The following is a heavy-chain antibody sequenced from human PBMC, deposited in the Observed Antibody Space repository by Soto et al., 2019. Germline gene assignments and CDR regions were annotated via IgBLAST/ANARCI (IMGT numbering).Heavy chain of an antibody. CDR2: IYWDDDK. V-gene: IGHV2-5*02. CDR1: GFSLNTGGVG. J-gene: IGHJ3*01. D-gene: IGHD6-6*01. CDR3: AHACNDLVAFDH. Sequence: QITLKESGPTLVKPTQPLTLTCTFSGFSLNTGGVGVGWIRQSPGKALEWLGLIYWDDDKRYSPSLKTRLTITKDTSKNQVVLTMTNVEPVDTATYYCAHACNDLVAFDHWGQGTLVTVSS.